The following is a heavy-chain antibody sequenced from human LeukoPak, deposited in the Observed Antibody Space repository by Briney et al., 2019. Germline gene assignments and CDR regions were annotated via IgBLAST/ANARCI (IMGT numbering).Heavy chain of an antibody. V-gene: IGHV3-30*03. Sequence: GRSLRLSCAASGFTFSTYGMHWVRQAPGKGLEWVAVISYDGSNKYYADSVKGRFTISGDNAKNSLYLQMNSLRAEDTAVYYCARDARGIQYYFDYWGQGTLVTVSS. D-gene: IGHD5-18*01. CDR2: ISYDGSNK. CDR1: GFTFSTYG. J-gene: IGHJ4*02. CDR3: ARDARGIQYYFDY.